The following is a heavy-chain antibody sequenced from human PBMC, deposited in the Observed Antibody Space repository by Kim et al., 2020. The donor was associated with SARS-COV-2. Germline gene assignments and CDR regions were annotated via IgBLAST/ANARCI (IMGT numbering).Heavy chain of an antibody. Sequence: IYYSGRTDYNPSLKSRVTISVDTSKTQFSLKLRSVTAADTAVYYCASYDYWGQGALVTVSS. CDR3: ASYDY. CDR2: IYYSGRT. J-gene: IGHJ4*02. V-gene: IGHV4-39*01.